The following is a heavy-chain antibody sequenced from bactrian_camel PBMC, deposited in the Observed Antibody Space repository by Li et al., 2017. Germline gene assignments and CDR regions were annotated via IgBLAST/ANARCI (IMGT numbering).Heavy chain of an antibody. CDR2: IYSDGSGV. CDR3: AADRGGGRGYCPTRFAKTAFRN. D-gene: IGHD5*01. J-gene: IGHJ4*01. CDR1: GFTFSSYY. V-gene: IGHV3-2*01. Sequence: QVQLVESGGDSVQAGGSLRLSCAASGFTFSSYYMSWVRQAPGKGLEWVSSIYSDGSGVYYVDSVKARFTISRDNSKSTIYLQMNSLRPEDAGMYYCAADRGGGRGYCPTRFAKTAFRNWGQGTQVTVS.